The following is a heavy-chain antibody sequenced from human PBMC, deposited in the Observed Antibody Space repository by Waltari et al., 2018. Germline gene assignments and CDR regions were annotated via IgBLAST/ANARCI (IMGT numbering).Heavy chain of an antibody. CDR3: VKKNDEVYDRNGLVYDAFDM. Sequence: EVQLVESGGDWVQPGRSLRLSCAASGFTFDDYAMTLVRQAPGKGLEWVSGINWNSGSIGYGDSVKGRFTISRDNARNSLYLQMNSLTTEDTALYYCVKKNDEVYDRNGLVYDAFDMWGQGTMVTVSS. CDR1: GFTFDDYA. J-gene: IGHJ3*02. D-gene: IGHD3-22*01. V-gene: IGHV3-9*01. CDR2: INWNSGSI.